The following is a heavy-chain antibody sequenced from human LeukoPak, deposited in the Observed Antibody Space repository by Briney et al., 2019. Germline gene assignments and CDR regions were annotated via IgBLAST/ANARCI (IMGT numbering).Heavy chain of an antibody. CDR2: ISGSGGST. CDR3: AKKLLWFGERAFDI. D-gene: IGHD3-10*01. CDR1: GFTFSSYA. J-gene: IGHJ3*02. V-gene: IGHV3-23*01. Sequence: TGGSLRLSCAASGFTFSSYAMSWVRQAPGKGLEWVSAISGSGGSTYYADSVKGRFTISRDDSKNTLYLQMNSLRAEDTAVYYCAKKLLWFGERAFDIWGQGTMVTVSS.